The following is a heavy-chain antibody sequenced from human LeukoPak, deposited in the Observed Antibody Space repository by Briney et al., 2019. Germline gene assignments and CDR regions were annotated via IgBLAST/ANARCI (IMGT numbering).Heavy chain of an antibody. CDR2: FAPEEGET. J-gene: IGHJ3*02. Sequence: ASVKVSCKVYGYTLTELSMHWVRQAPGKGLEWMGGFAPEEGETIYAQKFQGRVTMTEDTSTDTAYMELSRLRSEDTAVYYCARVLRGYRYCSSTSCFDAFDIWGQGTMVTVSS. D-gene: IGHD2-2*01. V-gene: IGHV1-24*01. CDR3: ARVLRGYRYCSSTSCFDAFDI. CDR1: GYTLTELS.